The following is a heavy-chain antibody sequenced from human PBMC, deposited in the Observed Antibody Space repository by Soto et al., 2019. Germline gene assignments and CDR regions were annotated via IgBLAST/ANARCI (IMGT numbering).Heavy chain of an antibody. J-gene: IGHJ4*02. Sequence: SQTLSLTCAISGDSVSSTSAAWNWIRQSPSRGLEWLGRTYYRSKWSKDYALSVKSRISITPDTSKNQFPLQLNSVTPEDTAVYYCARGHSGYFYYWGQGTLVTVSS. CDR3: ARGHSGYFYY. CDR2: TYYRSKWSK. V-gene: IGHV6-1*01. CDR1: GDSVSSTSAA.